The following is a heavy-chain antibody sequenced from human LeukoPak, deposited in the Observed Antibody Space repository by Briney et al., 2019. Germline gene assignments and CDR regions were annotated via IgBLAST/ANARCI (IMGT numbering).Heavy chain of an antibody. CDR2: ISGSGDTT. CDR1: GFTFSAYG. J-gene: IGHJ3*02. Sequence: GGSLRLSCAASGFTFSAYGMSWVRQAPGKGLEWVSVISGSGDTTYNADSVKGRFTISRDNSRNTLYLQMNSLGAEDTAVYYCAKDRGSYYLDAFDIWGQGTMVTVSS. D-gene: IGHD1-26*01. CDR3: AKDRGSYYLDAFDI. V-gene: IGHV3-23*01.